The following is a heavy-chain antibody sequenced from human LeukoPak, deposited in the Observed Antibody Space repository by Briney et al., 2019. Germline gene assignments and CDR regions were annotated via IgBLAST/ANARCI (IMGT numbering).Heavy chain of an antibody. CDR3: AKSHHVTAIDY. J-gene: IGHJ4*02. CDR2: ISGSDAGT. V-gene: IGHV3-23*01. D-gene: IGHD2-21*02. CDR1: GLTFTDYD. Sequence: GGSLRLSCTDSGLTFTDYDMSWFRQPPGKGLEWVSAISGSDAGTYYADSVKGRFTISRDNSKNTLYLQMNSLRAEDTAVYYCAKSHHVTAIDYWGQGTLVTVSS.